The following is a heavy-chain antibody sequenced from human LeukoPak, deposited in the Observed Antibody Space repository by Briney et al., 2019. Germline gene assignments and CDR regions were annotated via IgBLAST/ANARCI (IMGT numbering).Heavy chain of an antibody. CDR3: ARTYGSGRYPRDWFDP. Sequence: GGSLRLSCTASGFTFSSYWMHWVRQAPGKGLVWVSRIYSDGSSTSYADSVKGRFTISRDNAKNTLYLQMNSLRSEDTAVYYCARTYGSGRYPRDWFDPWGQGTLVTVSS. J-gene: IGHJ5*02. V-gene: IGHV3-74*01. CDR1: GFTFSSYW. CDR2: IYSDGSST. D-gene: IGHD6-19*01.